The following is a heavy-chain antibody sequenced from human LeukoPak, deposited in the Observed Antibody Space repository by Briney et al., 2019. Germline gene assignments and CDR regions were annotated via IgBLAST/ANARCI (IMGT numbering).Heavy chain of an antibody. CDR1: GGTFSSYA. D-gene: IGHD4-17*01. Sequence: SVKVSCKASGGTFSSYAISWVRQAPGQGLEWMGGIIPIFGTANYAQKFQGRVTITADESTSTAYMELSSLRSEDTAVYYCASFGPNSDYGIHNDAFDIWGQGTMVTVSS. CDR3: ASFGPNSDYGIHNDAFDI. CDR2: IIPIFGTA. V-gene: IGHV1-69*13. J-gene: IGHJ3*02.